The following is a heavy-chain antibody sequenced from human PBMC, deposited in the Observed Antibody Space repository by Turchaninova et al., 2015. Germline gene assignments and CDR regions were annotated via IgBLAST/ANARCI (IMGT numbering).Heavy chain of an antibody. CDR2: INHSGRT. J-gene: IGHJ3*02. D-gene: IGHD2-2*02. Sequence: QVQLQQWGAGLLKPSETLSLTCAVYGGSFSGYYWSWIRQPPGKGLEWIGEINHSGRTNYNPSLKSLVTISVDTSKNQFSLKLSSVTAADTAVYYCARHPRCSSTSCYNAFDIWGQGTMVTVSS. CDR3: ARHPRCSSTSCYNAFDI. CDR1: GGSFSGYY. V-gene: IGHV4-34*01.